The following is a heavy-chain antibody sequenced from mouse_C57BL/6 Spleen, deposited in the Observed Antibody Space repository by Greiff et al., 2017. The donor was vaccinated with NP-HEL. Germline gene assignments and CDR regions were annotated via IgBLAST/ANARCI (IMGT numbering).Heavy chain of an antibody. V-gene: IGHV5-4*01. D-gene: IGHD1-1*01. J-gene: IGHJ1*03. CDR2: ISDGGSYT. CDR1: GFTFSSYA. Sequence: EVKLVESGGGLVKPGGSLKLSCAASGFTFSSYAMSWVRQTPEKRLEWVATISDGGSYTYYPDNVKGRFTISRDNAKNNLYLQMSHLKSEDTAMYYCARDSDSHYYGSSPYFDVWGTGTTVTVSS. CDR3: ARDSDSHYYGSSPYFDV.